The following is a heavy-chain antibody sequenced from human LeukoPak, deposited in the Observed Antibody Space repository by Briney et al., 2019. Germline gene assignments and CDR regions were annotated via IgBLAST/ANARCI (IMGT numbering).Heavy chain of an antibody. CDR1: GGSISSGGYS. Sequence: SQTLSPTCAVSGGSISSGGYSWSWIRQPPGKGLEWIGYIYHSGSTYYNPSLKSRVTISVDRSKNQFSLKLSSVTAADTAVYYCARATYGDYYFDYWGQGTLVTVSS. D-gene: IGHD4-17*01. J-gene: IGHJ4*02. CDR2: IYHSGST. V-gene: IGHV4-30-2*01. CDR3: ARATYGDYYFDY.